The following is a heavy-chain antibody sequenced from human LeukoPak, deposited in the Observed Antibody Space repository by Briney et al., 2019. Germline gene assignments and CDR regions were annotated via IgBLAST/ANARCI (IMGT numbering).Heavy chain of an antibody. J-gene: IGHJ6*02. Sequence: SETLSLTCTVSAGSLISYYSSWTRQPPGKGLEWIGYIYYSGRTNYNPSLKSRVTISVDTSKNQFSLKLSSVTAADSAVYYCASSYSSGWPTYYYYGMDVWGQGTTVTVSS. CDR3: ASSYSSGWPTYYYYGMDV. CDR1: AGSLISYY. D-gene: IGHD6-19*01. V-gene: IGHV4-59*01. CDR2: IYYSGRT.